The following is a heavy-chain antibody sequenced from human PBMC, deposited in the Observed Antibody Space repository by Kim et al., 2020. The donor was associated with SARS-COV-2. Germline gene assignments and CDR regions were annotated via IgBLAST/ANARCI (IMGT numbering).Heavy chain of an antibody. CDR2: INPNSGGT. CDR3: ARERGQWLVQAKREFDY. J-gene: IGHJ4*02. Sequence: ASVKVSCKASGYTFTGYYMHWVRQAPGQGLEWMGWINPNSGGTNYAQKFQGWVTMTRDTSISTAYMELSRLRSDDTAVYYCARERGQWLVQAKREFDYWGQGTLVTVSS. D-gene: IGHD6-19*01. V-gene: IGHV1-2*04. CDR1: GYTFTGYY.